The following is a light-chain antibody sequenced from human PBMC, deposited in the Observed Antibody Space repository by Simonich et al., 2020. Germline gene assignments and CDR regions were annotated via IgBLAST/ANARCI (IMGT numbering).Light chain of an antibody. Sequence: QSALTQPASVSGSPGQSITISFPGNSCDVGSYNLVSWYQQHPGKAPKLMIYEGSKRHSGVSIRFSGSKSGNTASLTISGLQAEDEADYYCCSYAGSSTWVFGGGTKLTVL. J-gene: IGLJ3*02. CDR2: EGS. CDR3: CSYAGSSTWV. CDR1: SCDVGSYNL. V-gene: IGLV2-23*01.